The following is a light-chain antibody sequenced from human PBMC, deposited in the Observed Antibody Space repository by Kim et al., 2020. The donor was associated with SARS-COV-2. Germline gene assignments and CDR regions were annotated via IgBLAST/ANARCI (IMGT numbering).Light chain of an antibody. V-gene: IGLV3-21*04. CDR1: NIGSKS. CDR3: QVWDSSSDHVV. Sequence: SYELTHPPSVSVAPGKTARITCGGNNIGSKSVHWYQQKPGQAPVLVIYYDSDRPSGIPERFSGSNSGNTATLTISRVEAGDEADYYCQVWDSSSDHVVFGGGTQLTVL. J-gene: IGLJ2*01. CDR2: YDS.